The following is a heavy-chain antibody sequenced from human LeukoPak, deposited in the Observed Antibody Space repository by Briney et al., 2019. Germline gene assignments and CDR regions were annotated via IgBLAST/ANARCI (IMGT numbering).Heavy chain of an antibody. D-gene: IGHD3-9*01. J-gene: IGHJ4*02. CDR2: IKQDGSEK. Sequence: GGSLRLSCAASGFTFSSYWMSWVRQAPGKGLEWVANIKQDGSEKYYVDSVKGRFTISRDNAKNSLYLQMNSLRAEDTAAYYCARLRYFDWLLEFDYWGQGTLVTVSS. CDR3: ARLRYFDWLLEFDY. V-gene: IGHV3-7*01. CDR1: GFTFSSYW.